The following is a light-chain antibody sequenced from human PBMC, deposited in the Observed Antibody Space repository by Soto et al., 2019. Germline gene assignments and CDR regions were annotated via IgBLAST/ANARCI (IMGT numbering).Light chain of an antibody. Sequence: QSVLTQPASVSGSPGQWVTISCTGTSSNIGGGYDVYWYQQHPGTAPKLLIYDNSNRPSGVPDRFSGSKSGTSASLAITGLQAEDEADYYCQSYDSRMSGVVFGGGTKLTVL. J-gene: IGLJ2*01. CDR3: QSYDSRMSGVV. CDR2: DNS. CDR1: SSNIGGGYD. V-gene: IGLV1-40*01.